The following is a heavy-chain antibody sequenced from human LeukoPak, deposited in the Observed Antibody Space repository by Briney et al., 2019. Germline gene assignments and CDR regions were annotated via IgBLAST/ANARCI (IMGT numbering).Heavy chain of an antibody. D-gene: IGHD3-9*01. V-gene: IGHV3-23*01. CDR1: GYTFTSYG. CDR3: AKARGYFDTTAYRYFDY. CDR2: IGGGGAST. J-gene: IGHJ4*02. Sequence: SCKASGYTFTSYGISWVRQAPGKGLEWVSAIGGGGASTFYADSVKGRFTISRDNSKYTLYLQMDSLRVDDTAVYYCAKARGYFDTTAYRYFDYWGQGTPLTVSS.